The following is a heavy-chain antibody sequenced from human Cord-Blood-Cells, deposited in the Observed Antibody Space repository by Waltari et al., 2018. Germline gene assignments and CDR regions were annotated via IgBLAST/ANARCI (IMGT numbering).Heavy chain of an antibody. Sequence: QVQLQQWGAGLLKPSETLPLTCAVYGGSFSGYYWTWIRQPPGKGLEWIGEINHSGRTNYNPSLKSRVTISVDTSKNQFSLKLSSVTAADTAVYYCARGPLATIDYWGQGTLVTVSS. D-gene: IGHD1-26*01. CDR1: GGSFSGYY. CDR2: INHSGRT. V-gene: IGHV4-34*01. J-gene: IGHJ4*02. CDR3: ARGPLATIDY.